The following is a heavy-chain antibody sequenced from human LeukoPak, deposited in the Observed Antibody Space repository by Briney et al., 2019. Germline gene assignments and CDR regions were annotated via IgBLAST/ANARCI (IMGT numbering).Heavy chain of an antibody. Sequence: SGGSLRLSCAASGFSLSSYWMYWVRQAPGKGLVWVSRINNDGTTINYADSVKGRFTISRDNAKNTLYLQMNSLRAEDTAMYYCARGRGFGGFGELSPWGQGTLVTVSS. V-gene: IGHV3-74*01. CDR1: GFSLSSYW. CDR3: ARGRGFGGFGELSP. CDR2: INNDGTTI. J-gene: IGHJ5*02. D-gene: IGHD3-10*01.